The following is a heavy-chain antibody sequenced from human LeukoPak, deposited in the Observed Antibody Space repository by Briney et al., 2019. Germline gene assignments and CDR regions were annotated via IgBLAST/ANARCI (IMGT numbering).Heavy chain of an antibody. Sequence: PSQTLSLTCTVSGGSVSSSTYYWGWIRQPPGKGLEWIGNIYYSGSTYYNPSLTSRVTMSVDTSNSQFSLKMHSVTAADTAVYYCARLSKGRFFDYIFDYWGQGTLVTVSS. V-gene: IGHV4-39*01. CDR1: GGSVSSSTYY. D-gene: IGHD3-9*01. CDR3: ARLSKGRFFDYIFDY. CDR2: IYYSGST. J-gene: IGHJ4*02.